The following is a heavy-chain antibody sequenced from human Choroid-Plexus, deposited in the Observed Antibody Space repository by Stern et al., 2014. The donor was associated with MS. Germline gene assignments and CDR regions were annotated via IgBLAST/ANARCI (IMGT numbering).Heavy chain of an antibody. CDR3: AKDRQWSTYFFDY. Sequence: VQLLESGGGVAQPGRPLILSCAASGFTFSNFGMHWVRQAPGKGLEWVALISYDGSEKYYADSVKGRFTIFRDNSKNTLYMHMNSLRAEDTAVYYCAKDRQWSTYFFDYWGKGSLVTVSS. CDR1: GFTFSNFG. D-gene: IGHD2-15*01. J-gene: IGHJ4*02. V-gene: IGHV3-30*18. CDR2: ISYDGSEK.